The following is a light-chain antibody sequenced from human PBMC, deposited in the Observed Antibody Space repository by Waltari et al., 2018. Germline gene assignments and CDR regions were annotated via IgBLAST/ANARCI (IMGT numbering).Light chain of an antibody. J-gene: IGLJ1*01. CDR2: YDS. CDR3: HVWHPDMDPGV. Sequence: SYALTQPPSVSVAPGTTARITCGGDNIGSYSVHWYHQQPGQAPVLVIFYDSARPSGLPGRVSGSNSGNTATLPISSVEAGDEAKYYCHVWHPDMDPGVFGPGTEVSV. V-gene: IGLV3-21*04. CDR1: NIGSYS.